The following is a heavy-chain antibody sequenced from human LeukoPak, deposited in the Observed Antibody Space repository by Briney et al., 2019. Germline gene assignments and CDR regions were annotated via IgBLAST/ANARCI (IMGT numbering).Heavy chain of an antibody. J-gene: IGHJ4*02. CDR3: ARLNGGG. Sequence: SETLSLTCTVSSGSISNYYWSWIRQPPGKGLEWIGFSDYSGITNYNPSLKSRVTISLDTSKDQIALKLSSVTAADTAVYYCARLNGGGWGQGTLVVVT. V-gene: IGHV4-59*08. D-gene: IGHD2-8*01. CDR1: SGSISNYY. CDR2: SDYSGIT.